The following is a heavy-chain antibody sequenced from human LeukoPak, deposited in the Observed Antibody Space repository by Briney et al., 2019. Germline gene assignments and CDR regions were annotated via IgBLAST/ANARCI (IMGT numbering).Heavy chain of an antibody. D-gene: IGHD6-6*01. V-gene: IGHV3-21*01. Sequence: PGGSLRLSCAASGFTFSSYSMNWVRQAPGKGLEWVSSISSTSSYIYYADSVKGRFTISTDNAKNSLYLQMSSLRAEDTAVYYCARGSGGQQLIRGYYYMDVWGEGTTVTVSS. J-gene: IGHJ6*03. CDR2: ISSTSSYI. CDR1: GFTFSSYS. CDR3: ARGSGGQQLIRGYYYMDV.